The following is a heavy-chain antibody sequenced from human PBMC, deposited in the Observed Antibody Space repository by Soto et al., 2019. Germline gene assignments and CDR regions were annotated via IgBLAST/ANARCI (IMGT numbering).Heavy chain of an antibody. J-gene: IGHJ6*02. CDR1: GGTFSSYA. D-gene: IGHD4-17*01. CDR3: ARAESYGDYYYYYGMDV. V-gene: IGHV1-69*13. Sequence: GASVKVSCKASGGTFSSYAISWVRQAPGQGLEWMGGIIPIFGTANYAQKFQGRVTITADESTSTAYMELSSLRSEDTAVYYCARAESYGDYYYYYGMDVWGQGTTVTVSS. CDR2: IIPIFGTA.